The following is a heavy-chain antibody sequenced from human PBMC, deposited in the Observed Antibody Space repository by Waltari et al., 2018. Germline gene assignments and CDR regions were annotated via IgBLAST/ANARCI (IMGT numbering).Heavy chain of an antibody. CDR3: AREGWTDPWF. D-gene: IGHD3-9*01. CDR2: INQDGIER. CDR1: GFTFSSYW. J-gene: IGHJ4*02. Sequence: EVQLVESGGGLVQPGGSLRLSCVASGFTFSSYWMSWVRQAPGKGLEWVANINQDGIERYYVDSVKGRFIISRDNAKNSLFLQLNDLRAEDTAVYYCAREGWTDPWFWGQGALVTVSS. V-gene: IGHV3-7*01.